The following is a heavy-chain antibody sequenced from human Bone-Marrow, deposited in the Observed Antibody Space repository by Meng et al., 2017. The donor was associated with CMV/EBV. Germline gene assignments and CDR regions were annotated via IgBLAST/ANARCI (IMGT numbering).Heavy chain of an antibody. J-gene: IGHJ3*02. CDR1: GFTFRDYA. D-gene: IGHD6-19*01. CDR3: ARIAAVAGTRGAFAI. V-gene: IGHV3-23*01. CDR2: ISGSGSST. Sequence: GGSLRLSCEVSGFTFRDYAMSWVRQAPGKGLEWVSTISGSGSSTYYADSVKGRFTVSRDNSKDTLYLQMNSLRAEDTAVYYCARIAAVAGTRGAFAIWGPGKRV.